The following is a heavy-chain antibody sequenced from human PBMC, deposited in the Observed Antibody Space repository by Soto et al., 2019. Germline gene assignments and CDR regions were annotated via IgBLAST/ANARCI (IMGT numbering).Heavy chain of an antibody. D-gene: IGHD2-2*01. CDR2: IIPIPGTA. V-gene: IGHV1-69*01. J-gene: IGHJ6*01. CDR3: ARSQGSSTSVEIYFYYYYGMDV. CDR1: GGTFSSYA. Sequence: QVQLVQSGAEVKKPGSSVKVSCKASGGTFSSYAISWVRQAPGQGLEWMGGIIPIPGTANYAQKFQGRVTITADESTSTDYMELSSLRSADTAVDYCARSQGSSTSVEIYFYYYYGMDVWGEGTTVTVSS.